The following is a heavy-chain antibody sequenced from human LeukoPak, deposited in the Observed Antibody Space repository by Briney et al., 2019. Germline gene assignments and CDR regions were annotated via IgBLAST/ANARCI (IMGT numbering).Heavy chain of an antibody. V-gene: IGHV1-2*02. D-gene: IGHD6-6*01. CDR1: GYTFTGYY. CDR2: IRPNSGGT. Sequence: ASVKVSCTTSGYTFTGYYIDWVRQAPGQGLEWMGWIRPNSGGTKNAQKFQGRVTMTRDTSISTAYMELNRLTSDDPAVYYCATYSNSTLQYYYGLDVWGQGTTVTVSS. J-gene: IGHJ6*02. CDR3: ATYSNSTLQYYYGLDV.